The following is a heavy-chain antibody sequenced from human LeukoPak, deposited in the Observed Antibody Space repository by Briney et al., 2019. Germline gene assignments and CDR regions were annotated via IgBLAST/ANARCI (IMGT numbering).Heavy chain of an antibody. CDR1: GGSISSYY. J-gene: IGHJ4*02. CDR3: ARLGSGSYRYYFDY. CDR2: IYYSGST. V-gene: IGHV4-59*08. Sequence: SETLSLTCTVSGGSISSYYWSWFRQPPGKGLEWIGYIYYSGSTNYNPSLKSRVTISVDTSKNQFSLKLSSVTAADTAVYYCARLGSGSYRYYFDYWGQGTLVTVSS. D-gene: IGHD1-26*01.